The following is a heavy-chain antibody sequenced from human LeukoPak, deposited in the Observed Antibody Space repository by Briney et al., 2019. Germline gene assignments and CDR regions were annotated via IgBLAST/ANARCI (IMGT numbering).Heavy chain of an antibody. CDR2: IYYSGST. D-gene: IGHD5-18*01. J-gene: IGHJ6*03. CDR3: ARGVYSYGYYYYYYMDV. CDR1: GGSISSNSYH. Sequence: PSETLSLTCTVSGGSISSNSYHWGWIRQPPGQGLEWIGSIYYSGSTYYNPSLKSRVTISVDTSKNQFSLKLSSVTAADTAAYYCARGVYSYGYYYYYYMDVWGKGTTVTVSS. V-gene: IGHV4-39*01.